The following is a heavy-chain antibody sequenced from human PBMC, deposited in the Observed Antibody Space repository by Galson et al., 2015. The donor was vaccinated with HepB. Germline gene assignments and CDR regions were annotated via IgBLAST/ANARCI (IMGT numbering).Heavy chain of an antibody. J-gene: IGHJ4*02. CDR3: ARGLSHFDY. CDR2: ISYDESNK. CDR1: GFTFSIYG. V-gene: IGHV3-30*03. D-gene: IGHD3-16*01. Sequence: SLRLSCAASGFTFSIYGMHWVRQAPGKGLEWVAVISYDESNKFYADSVKGRFTISRDNSKNTLYLQMNSLRAEDTAVYYCARGLSHFDYWGQGTLVIVSS.